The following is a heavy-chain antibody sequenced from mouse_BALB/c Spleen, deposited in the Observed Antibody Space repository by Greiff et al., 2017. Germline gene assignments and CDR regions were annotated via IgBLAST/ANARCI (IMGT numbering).Heavy chain of an antibody. J-gene: IGHJ1*01. CDR3: ASSITTVVEWYFDV. V-gene: IGHV1-18*01. D-gene: IGHD1-1*01. Sequence: EVQLQQSGPELVKPGASVKIPCKASGYTFTDYNMDWVKQSHGKSLEWIGDINPNNGGTIYNQKFKGKATLTVDKSSSTAYMELRSLTSEDTAVYYCASSITTVVEWYFDVWGAGTTVTVSS. CDR1: GYTFTDYN. CDR2: INPNNGGT.